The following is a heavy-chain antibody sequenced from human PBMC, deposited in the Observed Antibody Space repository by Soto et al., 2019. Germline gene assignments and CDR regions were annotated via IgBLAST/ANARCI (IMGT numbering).Heavy chain of an antibody. J-gene: IGHJ6*02. V-gene: IGHV3-30*18. CDR1: GFTFSSYG. CDR2: ISYDGSNK. Sequence: GGSLRLSCAASGFTFSSYGMHWVRQAPGKGLEWVAVISYDGSNKYYADSVKGRFTISRDNSKNTLYLQMNSLRAEDTAVYYCAKVQFTMGYYYGMDVWGQGTTVTVSS. CDR3: AKVQFTMGYYYGMDV. D-gene: IGHD3-3*01.